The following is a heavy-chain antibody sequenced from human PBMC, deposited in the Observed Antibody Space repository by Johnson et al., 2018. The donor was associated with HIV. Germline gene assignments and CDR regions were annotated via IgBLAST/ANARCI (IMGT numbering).Heavy chain of an antibody. CDR2: ISYDGSNK. Sequence: QVQLVESGGGLVQPGGSLRLSCAASGFTFSSYGMHWVRQAPAKGLEWVAVISYDGSNKYYADSVKGRFTISRDNSKNTLYLQMNSLRAEDTAVYYCTRAWEGYETLTGYYDAFDIWGPGTMVTVSS. D-gene: IGHD3-9*01. V-gene: IGHV3-30*04. CDR1: GFTFSSYG. CDR3: TRAWEGYETLTGYYDAFDI. J-gene: IGHJ3*02.